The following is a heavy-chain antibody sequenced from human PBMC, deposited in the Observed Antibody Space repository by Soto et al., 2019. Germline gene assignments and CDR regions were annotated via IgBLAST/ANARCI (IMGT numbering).Heavy chain of an antibody. V-gene: IGHV3-53*01. Sequence: GGSLRLSCVSSGFSASANYLTWVRQAPGKGLEWVSVVYIEGYKYYADSVKGRFTISRDDSKNTLYLQMNSLRAEDTAVYFCARDRCHGDSSGYCPLGSWGQGTLVTVSS. CDR2: VYIEGYK. CDR1: GFSASANY. J-gene: IGHJ4*02. D-gene: IGHD3-22*01. CDR3: ARDRCHGDSSGYCPLGS.